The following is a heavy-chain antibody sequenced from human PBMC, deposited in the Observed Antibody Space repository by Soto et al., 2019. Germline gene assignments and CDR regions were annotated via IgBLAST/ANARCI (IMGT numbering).Heavy chain of an antibody. CDR2: INPNSGGT. D-gene: IGHD1-26*01. V-gene: IGHV1-2*04. Sequence: ASVKVSCKASGYTFTGYYMHWVQQAPGQGLEWMGWINPNSGGTNYAQKFQGWVTMTRDTSINTAYMELSRLRYDDTAVYYCARASGSYYTGAFDIWGQGTMVTVSS. J-gene: IGHJ3*02. CDR1: GYTFTGYY. CDR3: ARASGSYYTGAFDI.